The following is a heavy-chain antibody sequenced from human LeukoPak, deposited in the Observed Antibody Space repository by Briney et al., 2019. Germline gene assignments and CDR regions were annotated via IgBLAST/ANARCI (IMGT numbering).Heavy chain of an antibody. CDR2: IYPGDSDT. J-gene: IGHJ1*01. D-gene: IGHD2-21*02. CDR1: GYRFTSYW. V-gene: IGHV5-51*01. Sequence: GESLKISCKGSGYRFTSYWIGWVRQIPGKGLEWMGIIYPGDSDTRYSPSFQGQVTISADKSISTAYLQWSSLKASDTAMYYCARLQYCGGDCSSSAYFQHWGQGTLVTVSS. CDR3: ARLQYCGGDCSSSAYFQH.